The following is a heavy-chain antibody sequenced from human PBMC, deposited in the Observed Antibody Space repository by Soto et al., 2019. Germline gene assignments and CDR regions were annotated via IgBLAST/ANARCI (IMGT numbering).Heavy chain of an antibody. CDR3: AKATVLRFLEWLSRDRISFDY. V-gene: IGHV3-30*18. CDR1: GFTFSSYG. J-gene: IGHJ4*02. Sequence: PVGSLRLSCAASGFTFSSYGMHWVRQAPGKGLEWVAVISYDGSNKYYADSVKGRFTISRDNSKNTLYLQMNSLRAEDTAVYYRAKATVLRFLEWLSRDRISFDYWGQGTLVTVSS. D-gene: IGHD3-3*01. CDR2: ISYDGSNK.